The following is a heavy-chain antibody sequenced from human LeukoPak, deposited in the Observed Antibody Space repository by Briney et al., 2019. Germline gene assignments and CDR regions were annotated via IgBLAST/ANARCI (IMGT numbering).Heavy chain of an antibody. CDR2: VRSETDGGTT. Sequence: GGSLRLSCADSGFTFSNAWMSWVRQAPGKGLEWVSRVRSETDGGTTDYAAPVQGRFTISRDDSKNTLYLQMDSLETDDTAVYYCTTLSYAAAPTWGQGTLVTVSS. D-gene: IGHD2-2*01. CDR1: GFTFSNAW. CDR3: TTLSYAAAPT. V-gene: IGHV3-15*01. J-gene: IGHJ5*02.